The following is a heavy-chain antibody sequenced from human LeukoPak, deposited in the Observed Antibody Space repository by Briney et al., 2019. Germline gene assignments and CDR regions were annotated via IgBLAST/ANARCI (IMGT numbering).Heavy chain of an antibody. V-gene: IGHV3-23*01. CDR1: GFTFSSYA. CDR2: ISGRGGST. D-gene: IGHD3-22*01. Sequence: GGSLRLSCAASGFTFSSYAMSWVRQAPGKGLEWVSAISGRGGSTYYADSVKGRFTISRDNSKNTLYLQMNSLRAEDTAVYYCAREGYCLNGKCEIDYWGQGTLVTVSS. CDR3: AREGYCLNGKCEIDY. J-gene: IGHJ4*02.